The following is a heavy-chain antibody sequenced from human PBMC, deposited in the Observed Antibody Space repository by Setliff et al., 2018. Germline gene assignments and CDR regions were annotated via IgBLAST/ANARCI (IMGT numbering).Heavy chain of an antibody. J-gene: IGHJ4*02. D-gene: IGHD3-10*01. CDR1: GFTFSSYS. V-gene: IGHV3-21*01. CDR2: ISPSSRHI. Sequence: PGGSLRLSCAASGFTFSSYSMSWVRQAPGTGLEWVSSISPSSRHIYYADSAEGRFTISRDNAKNSLYLQLNSLRAEDTAVYYCARAKGTTMATQYFDYWGQGTLVTVSS. CDR3: ARAKGTTMATQYFDY.